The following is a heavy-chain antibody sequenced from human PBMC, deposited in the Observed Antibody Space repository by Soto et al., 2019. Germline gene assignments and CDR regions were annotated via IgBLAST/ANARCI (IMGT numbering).Heavy chain of an antibody. CDR1: GFTFDDYA. V-gene: IGHV3-9*01. Sequence: EVQLVESGGGLVQPGRSLRLSCAASGFTFDDYAMHWVRQAPGKGLEWVSGISWNSGSIGYADSVKGRFTISRDNAKNSLYLQMNSLRAEDTALYYCAKGGYVGELYYYYYMDVWGKGTTVTVSS. CDR3: AKGGYVGELYYYYYMDV. D-gene: IGHD3-16*01. CDR2: ISWNSGSI. J-gene: IGHJ6*03.